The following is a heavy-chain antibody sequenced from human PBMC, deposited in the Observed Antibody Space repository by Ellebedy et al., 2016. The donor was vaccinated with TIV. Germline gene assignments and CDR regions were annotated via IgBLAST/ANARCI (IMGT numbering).Heavy chain of an antibody. Sequence: AASVKVSCKASGYTFTSYAMHWVRQAPGQRLEWMGWINAGNGNTKYSQKFQGRVTITRDTYASTAYMELSSLRSEDTAVYYCARQYSSGWYTQGTHFDYWGQGTLVTVSS. V-gene: IGHV1-3*01. CDR2: INAGNGNT. CDR1: GYTFTSYA. J-gene: IGHJ4*02. CDR3: ARQYSSGWYTQGTHFDY. D-gene: IGHD6-19*01.